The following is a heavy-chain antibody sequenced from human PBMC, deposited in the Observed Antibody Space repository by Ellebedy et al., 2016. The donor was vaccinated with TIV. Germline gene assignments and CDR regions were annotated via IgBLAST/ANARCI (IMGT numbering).Heavy chain of an antibody. CDR2: IGNTGTAR. D-gene: IGHD3-10*01. CDR1: GFTFSSYA. Sequence: GESLKISCAASGFTFSSYALHWVRQAPGKGLHWVAVIGNTGTARFYADSVKGRFTISRDNSKNTVYLQMDSLRTEDTALYFCARENYFDSGILDALDVWGQGAVVTVSS. V-gene: IGHV3-30*01. J-gene: IGHJ3*01. CDR3: ARENYFDSGILDALDV.